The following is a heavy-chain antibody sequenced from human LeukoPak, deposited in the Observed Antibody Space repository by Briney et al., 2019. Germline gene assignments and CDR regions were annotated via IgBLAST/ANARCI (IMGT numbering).Heavy chain of an antibody. Sequence: TSETLSLTCSVSGGSISSYYWSWIRQPPGKGLEWIGYIYYSGSTNYNPSLKSRVTMSVDTSKNQFSLILSSVTAADTAVYYCARHMGTTSSGYYPYWGQGTLVTVSS. D-gene: IGHD3-22*01. V-gene: IGHV4-59*08. CDR3: ARHMGTTSSGYYPY. J-gene: IGHJ4*02. CDR1: GGSISSYY. CDR2: IYYSGST.